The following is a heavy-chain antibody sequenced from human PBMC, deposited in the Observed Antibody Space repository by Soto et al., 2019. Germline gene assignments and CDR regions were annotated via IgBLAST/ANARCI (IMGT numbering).Heavy chain of an antibody. D-gene: IGHD4-17*01. CDR2: IIPILGIA. CDR1: GGTFSSYT. CDR3: ARDDYGDYDGVY. Sequence: QVQLVQSGAEVKKPGSSVKVSCKASGGTFSSYTISWVRQAPGQGLEWMGRIIPILGIANYAQKFQGRVTITADKSTSTAYRELSSLRSEDTAVYYCARDDYGDYDGVYWGQGTLVTVSS. J-gene: IGHJ4*02. V-gene: IGHV1-69*08.